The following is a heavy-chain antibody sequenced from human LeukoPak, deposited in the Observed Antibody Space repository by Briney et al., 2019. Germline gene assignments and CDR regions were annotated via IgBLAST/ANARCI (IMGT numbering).Heavy chain of an antibody. J-gene: IGHJ4*02. D-gene: IGHD6-13*01. CDR2: INGVGTTI. Sequence: PGGSLGLSCAASGFTFINYWMHWVRQAPGKGLVWVSRINGVGTTISYADSVKGRFTISRDNAKNTLYLQMNSLRAEDTAVYYCAKEAAGADFDYWGQGTLVTVSP. V-gene: IGHV3-74*01. CDR3: AKEAAGADFDY. CDR1: GFTFINYW.